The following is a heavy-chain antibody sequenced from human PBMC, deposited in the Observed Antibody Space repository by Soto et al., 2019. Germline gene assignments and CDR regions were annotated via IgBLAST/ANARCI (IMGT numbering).Heavy chain of an antibody. Sequence: RRLSCAASGFTFSSHAMSWVRQAPGKGLEWVSAISGSGGSTYYADSVKGRFTIPRDNSKNTLYLQMNSLRAEETAVYYCAIWSISGYYRGGPKFVYSGQGTLVT. CDR3: AIWSISGYYRGGPKFVY. V-gene: IGHV3-23*01. CDR2: ISGSGGST. J-gene: IGHJ4*02. CDR1: GFTFSSHA. D-gene: IGHD3-22*01.